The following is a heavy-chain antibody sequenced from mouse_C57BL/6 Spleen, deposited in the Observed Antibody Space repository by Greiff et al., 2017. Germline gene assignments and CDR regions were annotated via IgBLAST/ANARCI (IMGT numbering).Heavy chain of an antibody. J-gene: IGHJ2*01. CDR3: ERQGDDLYYFDY. CDR2: IYPGDGDT. V-gene: IGHV1-82*01. CDR1: GYAFSSSW. Sequence: QVQLQQSGPELVKPGASVKISCQASGYAFSSSWMNWVKQRPGRGLAWIGWIYPGDGDTNYIGKFKGKATLTADKSSSTAYMHLSSLTSEDSAVYFCERQGDDLYYFDYWGQGTTLTVSS.